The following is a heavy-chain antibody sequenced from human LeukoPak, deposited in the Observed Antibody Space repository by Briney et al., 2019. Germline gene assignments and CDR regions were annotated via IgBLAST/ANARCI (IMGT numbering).Heavy chain of an antibody. V-gene: IGHV3-53*01. D-gene: IGHD5-24*01. CDR3: ARETPRRGETRDGYR. CDR1: GFTVSSNY. Sequence: GGSLRLSCAASGFTVSSNYMSWVRQAPGKGLEWVSVFYAGGDTYYADSVKGRFTISRDNSKNTLYLQMNSLRAEDTAVYYCARETPRRGETRDGYRWGQGTLVTVSS. J-gene: IGHJ4*02. CDR2: FYAGGDT.